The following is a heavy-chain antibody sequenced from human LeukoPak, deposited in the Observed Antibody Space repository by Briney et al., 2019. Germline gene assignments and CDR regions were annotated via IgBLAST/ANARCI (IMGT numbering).Heavy chain of an antibody. CDR3: ARPRSGASSFDY. Sequence: GGSLRLSCAASGYTFSGYGMHWVRQAPGKGLEWVAFIRYDGSNKYYTDSVKGRFTISRDNSKNMLYLQMNSLRPEDTAAYYCARPRSGASSFDYWGQGTLVTVSS. V-gene: IGHV3-30*02. J-gene: IGHJ4*02. CDR2: IRYDGSNK. CDR1: GYTFSGYG. D-gene: IGHD1-26*01.